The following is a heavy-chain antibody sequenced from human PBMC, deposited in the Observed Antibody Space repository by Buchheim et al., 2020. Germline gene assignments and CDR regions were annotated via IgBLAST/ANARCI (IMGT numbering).Heavy chain of an antibody. J-gene: IGHJ6*02. CDR2: IFYSGST. Sequence: QVQLQESGPGLVKPSETLSLICTVSGGSISSFYWSWIRQPPGKGLEWIGYIFYSGSTNYNASLKSRVTMSVDTSLNQFYLKLSSVTAADTAVYYCARASWYSGYYYYSMDVWGQGTT. CDR3: ARASWYSGYYYYSMDV. CDR1: GGSISSFY. V-gene: IGHV4-59*08. D-gene: IGHD6-13*01.